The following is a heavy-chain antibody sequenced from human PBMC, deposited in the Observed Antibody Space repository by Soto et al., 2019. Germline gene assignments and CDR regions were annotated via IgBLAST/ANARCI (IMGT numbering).Heavy chain of an antibody. Sequence: SETLSLTCTVSGGSISSYYWSWIRQPPGKGLEWIGYIYYSGSTNCNPSLKSRVTISVDTSKNQFSLKLSSVTAADTAVYYCASMNTVYNWFDPWGQGTLVTVSS. J-gene: IGHJ5*02. D-gene: IGHD4-4*01. CDR3: ASMNTVYNWFDP. CDR2: IYYSGST. CDR1: GGSISSYY. V-gene: IGHV4-59*01.